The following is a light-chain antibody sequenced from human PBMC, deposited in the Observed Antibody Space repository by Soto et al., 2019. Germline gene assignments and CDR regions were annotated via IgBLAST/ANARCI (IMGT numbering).Light chain of an antibody. CDR3: GTWDSSLSGYV. CDR1: TSNIGNNY. J-gene: IGLJ1*01. Sequence: QSALTQPPSVSAAPGQKVTISCSGSTSNIGNNYVSWFQQLPGTAPKLLIYENDKRPSGIPDRFSGSTSGTSATLGITGLQTGDEADYYCGTWDSSLSGYVIATGTKVTVL. CDR2: END. V-gene: IGLV1-51*02.